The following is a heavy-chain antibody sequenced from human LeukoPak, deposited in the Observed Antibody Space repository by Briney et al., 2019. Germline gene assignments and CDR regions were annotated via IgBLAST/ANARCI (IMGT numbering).Heavy chain of an antibody. J-gene: IGHJ4*02. CDR1: GYTLTGYH. CDR3: ARGYSNFDY. V-gene: IGHV7-4-1*02. D-gene: IGHD4-11*01. Sequence: ASVKVSCKASGYTLTGYHMHWVRQAPGQGLEWMGWINTNTGNPTYAQGFTGRFVFSLDTSVSTAYLQISSLKAEDTAVYYCARGYSNFDYWGQGTLVTVSS. CDR2: INTNTGNP.